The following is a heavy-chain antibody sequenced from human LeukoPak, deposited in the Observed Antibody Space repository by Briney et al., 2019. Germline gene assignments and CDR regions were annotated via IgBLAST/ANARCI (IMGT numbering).Heavy chain of an antibody. V-gene: IGHV1-69*13. CDR1: GGTFSSYA. CDR3: ARDNYYDSSGYPYYFDY. CDR2: IIPIFGTA. J-gene: IGHJ4*02. D-gene: IGHD3-22*01. Sequence: SVKVSCKASGGTFSSYAISWVRQAPGQGLEWMGGIIPIFGTANYAQKFQGRVTITADESTSTAYMELSSLRSEDTAVYCCARDNYYDSSGYPYYFDYWGQGTLVTVSS.